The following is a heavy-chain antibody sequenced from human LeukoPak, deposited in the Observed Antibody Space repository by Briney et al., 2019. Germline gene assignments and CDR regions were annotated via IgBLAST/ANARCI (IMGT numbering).Heavy chain of an antibody. V-gene: IGHV1-2*02. CDR2: INPNSGGT. D-gene: IGHD3-9*01. Sequence: ASVKVSCKASGYTFTGYYMHWVRQAPGQGLEWMGWINPNSGGTNYAQKFQGRVTMTRDTSISTAYMELSRLRSDDTAVYYCARVRGYYDILTGIDYWGQGTLVTVSS. CDR3: ARVRGYYDILTGIDY. J-gene: IGHJ4*02. CDR1: GYTFTGYY.